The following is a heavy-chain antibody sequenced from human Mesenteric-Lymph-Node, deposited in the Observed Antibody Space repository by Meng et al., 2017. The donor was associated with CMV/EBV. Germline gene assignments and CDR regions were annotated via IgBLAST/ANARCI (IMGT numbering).Heavy chain of an antibody. CDR2: ISSSGSTI. V-gene: IGHV3-48*04. CDR1: GFTFSSYW. Sequence: GESLKISCAASGFTFSSYWMHWVRQAPGKGLEWVSYISSSGSTIYYADSVKGRFTISRDNAKNSLYLQMNSLRAEDTAVYYCARPPYSSSWYYFDYWGQGTLVTVSS. J-gene: IGHJ4*02. CDR3: ARPPYSSSWYYFDY. D-gene: IGHD6-13*01.